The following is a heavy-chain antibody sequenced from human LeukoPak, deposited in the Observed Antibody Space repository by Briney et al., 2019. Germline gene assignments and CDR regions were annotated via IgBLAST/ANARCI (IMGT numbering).Heavy chain of an antibody. V-gene: IGHV3-23*01. CDR3: AKIPHPEQWPVAGYDY. J-gene: IGHJ4*02. D-gene: IGHD6-19*01. Sequence: GGSLRLSCAGSGFNFGAFSLTWIRQAPGRGLEWVSVISGYGAGTDYADSVKGRFTVSRDNSKNILYLQMSRLRAEDTATYYCAKIPHPEQWPVAGYDYWGQGSLVTVSS. CDR1: GFNFGAFS. CDR2: ISGYGAGT.